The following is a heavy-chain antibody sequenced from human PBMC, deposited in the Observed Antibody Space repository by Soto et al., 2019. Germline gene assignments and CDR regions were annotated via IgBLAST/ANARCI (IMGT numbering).Heavy chain of an antibody. J-gene: IGHJ6*02. D-gene: IGHD6-25*01. CDR2: ISAYNGNT. V-gene: IGHV1-18*01. CDR3: ARYSSALSAGMDV. Sequence: ASVKVSCKASGYTFTSYGISWVRQAPGQGLEWMGWISAYNGNTNYAQKLQGRVTMTTDTSTSTAYMELRSLRSDDTAVYYCARYSSALSAGMDVWAKGPRSPSP. CDR1: GYTFTSYG.